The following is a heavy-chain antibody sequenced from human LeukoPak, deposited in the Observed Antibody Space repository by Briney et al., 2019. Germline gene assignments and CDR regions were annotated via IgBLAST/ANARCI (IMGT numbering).Heavy chain of an antibody. CDR2: INHSGST. CDR3: ARDMGYYDSSGYYQTRDDAFDI. V-gene: IGHV4-34*01. J-gene: IGHJ3*02. D-gene: IGHD3-22*01. CDR1: GGSFSGYY. Sequence: SETLSLTCAVYGGSFSGYYWSWIRQPPGKGLEWIGEINHSGSTNYNPSPKSRVTISVDTSKNQFSLKLSSVTAADTAVYYCARDMGYYDSSGYYQTRDDAFDIWGQGTMVTVSS.